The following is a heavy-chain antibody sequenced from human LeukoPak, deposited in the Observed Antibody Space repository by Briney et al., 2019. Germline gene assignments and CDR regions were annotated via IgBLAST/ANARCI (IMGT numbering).Heavy chain of an antibody. CDR3: ARDVDTVVVTALAC. J-gene: IGHJ4*02. V-gene: IGHV1-2*02. CDR1: VYTFTDYY. D-gene: IGHD2-21*02. Sequence: GASVKVSCKASVYTFTDYYVYWVRQAPGQGVEWIGWIDPNGGDTNYPQRCVDRVVLTRDTSISTAYMELSSVRSDDTAVYFCARDVDTVVVTALACWGQGTLVTASS. CDR2: IDPNGGDT.